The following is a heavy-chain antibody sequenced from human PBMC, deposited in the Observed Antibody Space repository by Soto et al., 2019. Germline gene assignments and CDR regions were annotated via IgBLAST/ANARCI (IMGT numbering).Heavy chain of an antibody. V-gene: IGHV4-34*01. J-gene: IGHJ4*02. CDR3: AREDSSGYFELDY. CDR2: IYHSGST. CDR1: GGSFSGYY. Sequence: SETLSLTCAFYGGSFSGYYWIWIRQPPGKGLEWIGYIYHSGSTYYNPSLKSRVTISVDTSKNQFSLKLSSVTAADTAVYYCAREDSSGYFELDYWGQGTLVTVSS. D-gene: IGHD3-22*01.